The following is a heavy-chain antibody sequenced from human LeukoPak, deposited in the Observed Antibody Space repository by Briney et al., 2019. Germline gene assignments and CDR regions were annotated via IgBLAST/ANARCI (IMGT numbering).Heavy chain of an antibody. CDR3: ARALTYGLTGYTFDM. D-gene: IGHD3-16*01. CDR1: GGSISSYY. CDR2: ISDSGST. V-gene: IGHV4-59*01. J-gene: IGHJ3*02. Sequence: SETLSLTCTVSGGSISSYYWIWIRQPPGKGLEWIGHISDSGSTNYNPSLKSRVTISVDQSKNQFSLKLSSVTAADTAVYYCARALTYGLTGYTFDMWGPGTRVTVSS.